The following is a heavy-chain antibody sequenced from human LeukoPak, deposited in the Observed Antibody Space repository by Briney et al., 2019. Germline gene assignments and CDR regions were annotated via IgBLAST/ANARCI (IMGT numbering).Heavy chain of an antibody. V-gene: IGHV3-48*01. D-gene: IGHD6-6*01. CDR3: ARGLSGYASSLGY. CDR2: ISSSSSTI. J-gene: IGHJ4*02. CDR1: GFTFSSYS. Sequence: GGSLRLSCAASGFTFSSYSMNWVRQAPGKGLEWVSYISSSSSTIYYADSVKGRFTISRDNAKNTLYLQMNSLRAEDTAVYYCARGLSGYASSLGYWGQGTLVTVSA.